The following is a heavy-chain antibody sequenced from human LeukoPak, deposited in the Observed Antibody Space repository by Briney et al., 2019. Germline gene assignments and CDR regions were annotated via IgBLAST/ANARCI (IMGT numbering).Heavy chain of an antibody. CDR1: GYTFTSYG. Sequence: GASVKVSCKASGYTFTSYGISWVRQAPGQGLEWMGWISAYNGNTNYAQKLQGRVTVTTDTSTSTAYMELRSLRSDDTAVYYCARDPQVTIFGVVIIGWFDPWGQGTLVTVSS. CDR2: ISAYNGNT. J-gene: IGHJ5*02. V-gene: IGHV1-18*01. D-gene: IGHD3-3*01. CDR3: ARDPQVTIFGVVIIGWFDP.